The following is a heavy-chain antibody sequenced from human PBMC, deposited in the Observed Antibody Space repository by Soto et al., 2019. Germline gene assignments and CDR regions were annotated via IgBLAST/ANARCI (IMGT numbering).Heavy chain of an antibody. J-gene: IGHJ6*02. CDR2: VSYDGANT. CDR3: AKDRPLYYYHGLDV. Sequence: QVQLVESGGGVVQPGTSLRLSCAASGFTLSGYGMHWVRQAPGKGLEWLAVVSYDGANTNYADSVKGRFTISRDNSKNPLYLQINSLRGEDTAVYHCAKDRPLYYYHGLDVWGQGTTVTVSS. V-gene: IGHV3-30*18. CDR1: GFTLSGYG.